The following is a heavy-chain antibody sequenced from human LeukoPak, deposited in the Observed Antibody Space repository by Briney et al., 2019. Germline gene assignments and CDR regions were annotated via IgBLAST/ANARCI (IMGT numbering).Heavy chain of an antibody. D-gene: IGHD2-2*01. Sequence: GGSLRLSCAASGFTFSTDWMSWVRQAPVKGLEWVATIKEDGTEKYYVDSVEGRFTISRDNAKKSLYLQMNSLRAEDTALYYCARWARAPAYWGQGTLVTVSS. CDR1: GFTFSTDW. CDR2: IKEDGTEK. CDR3: ARWARAPAY. J-gene: IGHJ4*02. V-gene: IGHV3-7*01.